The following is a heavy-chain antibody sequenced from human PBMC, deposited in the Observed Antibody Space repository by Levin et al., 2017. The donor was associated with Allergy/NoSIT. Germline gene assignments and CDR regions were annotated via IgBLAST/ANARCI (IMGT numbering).Heavy chain of an antibody. CDR3: ARHREGAVALDY. V-gene: IGHV4-59*08. CDR2: IYYSGST. CDR1: GGSLSGYY. D-gene: IGHD6-19*01. J-gene: IGHJ4*02. Sequence: ESLKISCTVSGGSLSGYYWSWIRQPPGKGLEWIGYIYYSGSTNYNPSLKSRVTMSVDTSKNQFSLKLSSVTAADTAVYYCARHREGAVALDYWGQGTLVTVSS.